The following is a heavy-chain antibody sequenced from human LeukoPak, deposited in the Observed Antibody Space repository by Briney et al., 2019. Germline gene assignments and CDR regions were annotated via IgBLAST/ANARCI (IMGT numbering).Heavy chain of an antibody. D-gene: IGHD6-6*01. CDR2: IYYSGST. V-gene: IGHV4-59*12. CDR3: ARDGSQYSSSGY. J-gene: IGHJ4*02. CDR1: GGSISSYY. Sequence: PSETLSLTCTVSGGSISSYYWNWIRQPPGKGLEWIGYIYYSGSTNYNPSLKSRVTISVDTSKNQFSLKLSSVTAADTAVYYCARDGSQYSSSGYWGQGTLVTVSS.